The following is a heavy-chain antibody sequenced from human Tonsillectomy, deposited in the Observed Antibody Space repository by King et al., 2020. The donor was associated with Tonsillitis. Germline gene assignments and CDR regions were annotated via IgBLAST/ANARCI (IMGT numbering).Heavy chain of an antibody. J-gene: IGHJ5*02. CDR2: IKQDGSEK. D-gene: IGHD2-15*01. CDR1: GFTFSSYW. Sequence: VQLVESGGGLVQPGGSLRLSCAASGFTFSSYWMNWVRQAPGKGLEWVANIKQDGSEKYYVESVKGRFTISRDNAKNSLYLQMNSLRAEDTAVYYCASTLGYCSGGSCLPWGQGTLVTVSS. CDR3: ASTLGYCSGGSCLP. V-gene: IGHV3-7*01.